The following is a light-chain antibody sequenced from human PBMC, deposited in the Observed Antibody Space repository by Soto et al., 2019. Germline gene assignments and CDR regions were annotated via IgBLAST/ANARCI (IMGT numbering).Light chain of an antibody. CDR1: QSIDKY. V-gene: IGKV1-39*01. Sequence: DIQMTQSPSSLSASVGDRVTITCRASQSIDKYLNWYQQKPGKAPNLLLYAASTLKTGVPSRFRGSGSGTDFPLTITSLQPEDFAVYYCQQSSSLPWTFGQGTDVEVK. J-gene: IGKJ1*01. CDR3: QQSSSLPWT. CDR2: AAS.